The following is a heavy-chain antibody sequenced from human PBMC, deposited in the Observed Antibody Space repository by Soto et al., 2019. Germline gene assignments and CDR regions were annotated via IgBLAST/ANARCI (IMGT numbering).Heavy chain of an antibody. V-gene: IGHV4-59*01. CDR2: IYYSGST. Sequence: SETLSLTCTVSGGSISSYYWSWIRQPPGKGLEWIGYIYYSGSTNYNPSLKSRVTISVDTSKNQFSLKLSSVTAADTAVYYCARGNDYGRDWGRGTLVTV. CDR3: ARGNDYGRD. J-gene: IGHJ4*02. D-gene: IGHD4-17*01. CDR1: GGSISSYY.